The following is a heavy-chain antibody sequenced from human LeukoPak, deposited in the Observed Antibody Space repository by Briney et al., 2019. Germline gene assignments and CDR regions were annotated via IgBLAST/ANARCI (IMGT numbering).Heavy chain of an antibody. CDR3: ARVWSDCSYTNCYISEY. CDR2: ISSSSAYM. J-gene: IGHJ4*02. D-gene: IGHD2-2*02. V-gene: IGHV3-21*01. CDR1: GFTFSSYS. Sequence: GGSLRLSCAASGFTFSSYSMNWVRQAPGGRLEWVSSISSSSAYMYYADAVKGRFTISRDDAKNSLFLQMNSLRAEDTAVYYCARVWSDCSYTNCYISEYWGQGTLVTVSS.